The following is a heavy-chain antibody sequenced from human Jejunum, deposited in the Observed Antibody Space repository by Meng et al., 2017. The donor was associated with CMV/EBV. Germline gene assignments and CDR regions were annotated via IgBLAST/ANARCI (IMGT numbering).Heavy chain of an antibody. J-gene: IGHJ4*02. CDR3: ARGGGPDY. V-gene: IGHV3-74*01. CDR2: INSDGSTA. Sequence: SLTLSWPASDFPDWMPWVRQAPGKGLVWVSRINSDGSTARYADSVKGRFTISRDNAKNTLYLQMNSLRAEDTAVYYCARGGGPDYWGRGTLVTVSS. CDR1: DFPDW. D-gene: IGHD3-16*01.